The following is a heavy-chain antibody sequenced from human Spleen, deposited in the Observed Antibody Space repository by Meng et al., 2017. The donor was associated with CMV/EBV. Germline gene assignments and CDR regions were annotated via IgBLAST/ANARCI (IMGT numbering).Heavy chain of an antibody. D-gene: IGHD4-17*01. Sequence: ASVKVSCKASGYYFTDYYIHWVRQAPGQGLEWMGWIDPNSDGPNYAQKFQGRVTLTRDTSISTAYMELRRLRSDDTAVYYCARVRAHGDFDDAFDIWGQGTMVTVSS. CDR2: IDPNSDGP. J-gene: IGHJ3*02. CDR3: ARVRAHGDFDDAFDI. V-gene: IGHV1-2*02. CDR1: GYYFTDYY.